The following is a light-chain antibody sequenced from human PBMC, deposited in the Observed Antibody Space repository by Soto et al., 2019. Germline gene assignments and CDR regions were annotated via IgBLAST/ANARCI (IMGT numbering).Light chain of an antibody. Sequence: EIVLTQSPGTLSLSPGESATLSCRASQSVGRNYLAWFQHKPGQAPRLLIYDASNRATGIPARFSGSGSGTDFTLTISSLEPEDFAVYYCQQRSNWLFTFGPGTKVDIK. CDR2: DAS. CDR1: QSVGRNY. CDR3: QQRSNWLFT. J-gene: IGKJ3*01. V-gene: IGKV3-11*01.